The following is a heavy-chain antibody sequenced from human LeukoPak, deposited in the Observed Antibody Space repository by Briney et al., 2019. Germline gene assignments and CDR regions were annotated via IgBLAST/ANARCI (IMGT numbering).Heavy chain of an antibody. V-gene: IGHV1-46*01. J-gene: IGHJ4*02. CDR2: INPSAGST. Sequence: ASVKVFCQASGYIFTSYCIHWVRQAPGQGLEWMGVINPSAGSTSYTQKFQGRVTMTRDTSAGTVYMELSSLRSEDTAVYYCARYTAYALSLWGQGTLVTVSS. D-gene: IGHD2-21*02. CDR1: GYIFTSYC. CDR3: ARYTAYALSL.